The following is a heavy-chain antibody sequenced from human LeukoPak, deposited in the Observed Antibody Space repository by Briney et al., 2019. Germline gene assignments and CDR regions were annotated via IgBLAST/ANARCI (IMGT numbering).Heavy chain of an antibody. CDR1: GFTFSSYW. Sequence: GGSLRLSCAASGFTFSSYWMSWVRQAPGKGLEWVANIKQDGSEKYYVDSVKGRFTISRDNAKNTLYLQMNSLRAEDTAVYYCAKDFNRAARWLQFTDYWGQGTLVTVSS. CDR3: AKDFNRAARWLQFTDY. V-gene: IGHV3-7*01. CDR2: IKQDGSEK. D-gene: IGHD5-24*01. J-gene: IGHJ4*02.